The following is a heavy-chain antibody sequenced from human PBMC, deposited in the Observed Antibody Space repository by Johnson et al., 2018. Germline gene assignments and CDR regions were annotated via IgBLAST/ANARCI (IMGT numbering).Heavy chain of an antibody. V-gene: IGHV4-59*01. CDR3: ATLPLSVVRGVIWALDI. D-gene: IGHD3-10*01. Sequence: QVQLQESGPGLVKPSETLSLTCTVSGGSISSYYWSWIRQPPGKGLEWIGYIYYSGSTNYNPSLKSRVTISVDTSNNQFSLKLSSVTAADTALYYCATLPLSVVRGVIWALDIWGQGTMVTVSS. CDR1: GGSISSYY. J-gene: IGHJ3*02. CDR2: IYYSGST.